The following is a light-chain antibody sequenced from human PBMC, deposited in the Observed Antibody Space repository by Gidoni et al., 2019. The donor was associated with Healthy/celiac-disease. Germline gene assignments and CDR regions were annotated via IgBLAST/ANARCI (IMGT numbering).Light chain of an antibody. J-gene: IGKJ5*01. Sequence: ELVLTQYPATLSLSPGERATLSCRASQSVSSYLAWYHQKPGQAPRLLIYDASNRATGIPARFSGSGSGTVFTLTIISLEPEDFAVYYCQQRSNWPITFGQGTRLEIK. CDR2: DAS. CDR1: QSVSSY. CDR3: QQRSNWPIT. V-gene: IGKV3-11*01.